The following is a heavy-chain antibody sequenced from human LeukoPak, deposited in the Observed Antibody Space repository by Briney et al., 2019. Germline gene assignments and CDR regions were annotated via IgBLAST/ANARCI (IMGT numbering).Heavy chain of an antibody. J-gene: IGHJ4*02. V-gene: IGHV5-51*01. Sequence: GESLKISCKGSGYSFTSYWIGWVRQMPGKGLEWMGIIYPGDSDTRYSPSFQGQVTISADKSISTAYLQWSSLKASDTAMYYCARAGYYGSGSEGGFDYWGQGTLVTVSS. CDR1: GYSFTSYW. D-gene: IGHD3-10*01. CDR3: ARAGYYGSGSEGGFDY. CDR2: IYPGDSDT.